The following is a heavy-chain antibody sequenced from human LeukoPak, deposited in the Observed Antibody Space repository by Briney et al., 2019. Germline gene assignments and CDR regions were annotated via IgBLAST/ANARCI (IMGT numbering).Heavy chain of an antibody. CDR3: ARVEILGGSNWFDP. CDR1: GYTFTSYA. Sequence: ASVKVSCKASGYTFTSYAMNWVRQAPGQGLEWMGWINTNTGNPTYAQGFTGRFVFSLDTSVSTAYLRISSLKAEDTAVYYCARVEILGGSNWFDPWGQGTLVTVSS. CDR2: INTNTGNP. J-gene: IGHJ5*02. D-gene: IGHD3-3*01. V-gene: IGHV7-4-1*02.